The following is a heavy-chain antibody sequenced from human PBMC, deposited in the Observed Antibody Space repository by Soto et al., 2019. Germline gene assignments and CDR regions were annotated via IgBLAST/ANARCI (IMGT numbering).Heavy chain of an antibody. Sequence: EVQLVESGGGLVQPGRSLRLSCTASGFDFGEYAMHWVRQAPGKGLEWVSGITWNSGNIGYAESVKGRFTISRDNANNSLFLKMTSLGPEDTAVYSCEKAPLGGAVAVPFFDQRGQGAQVTVSS. J-gene: IGHJ4*02. CDR3: EKAPLGGAVAVPFFDQ. V-gene: IGHV3-9*01. D-gene: IGHD6-19*01. CDR2: ITWNSGNI. CDR1: GFDFGEYA.